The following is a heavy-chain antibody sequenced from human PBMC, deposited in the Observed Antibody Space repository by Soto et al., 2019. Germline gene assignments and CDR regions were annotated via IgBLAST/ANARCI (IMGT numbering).Heavy chain of an antibody. J-gene: IGHJ6*02. Sequence: QVQLVQSGAEVKKPGSSVKVSCKASGGTFSSYAISWVRQAPGQGLEWMGGIIPIFGTANYAQKFQGRVTITADESTSTAYMELSSLRSEDTAVYYCVRVQMSSVVTALYYYYYGMDVWGQGTTVTVSS. CDR1: GGTFSSYA. D-gene: IGHD2-21*02. V-gene: IGHV1-69*01. CDR3: VRVQMSSVVTALYYYYYGMDV. CDR2: IIPIFGTA.